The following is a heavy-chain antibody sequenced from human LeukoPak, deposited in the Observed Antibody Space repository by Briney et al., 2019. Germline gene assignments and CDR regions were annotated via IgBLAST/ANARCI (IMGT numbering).Heavy chain of an antibody. V-gene: IGHV4-59*01. CDR1: GGSISSYY. CDR3: ARRPAGARYFDL. CDR2: IYYSGST. D-gene: IGHD2-8*02. Sequence: NPSETLSLTCTVSGGSISSYYWSWIRQPPGKGLEWIGYIYYSGSTNYNPSLKSRVTISVDTSKNQFSLKLSSVTAADTAVYYCARRPAGARYFDLWGRGTLVTVSS. J-gene: IGHJ2*01.